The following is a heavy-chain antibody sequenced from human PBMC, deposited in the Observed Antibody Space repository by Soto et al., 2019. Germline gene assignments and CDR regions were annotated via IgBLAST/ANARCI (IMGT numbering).Heavy chain of an antibody. CDR1: GITFTNYG. V-gene: IGHV3-33*01. CDR2: IWYDGSQT. CDR3: ARDFTAGALYSGVFYYPLDI. J-gene: IGHJ6*01. Sequence: TGGSLRLSCAASGITFTNYGLHCVRQAPGKGLEWLAVIWYDGSQTRYADSVKGRFTISRDNSQNTLYLQMDSLRAEDTAVYKCARDFTAGALYSGVFYYPLDIWGRGTTVTVSS. D-gene: IGHD2-15*01.